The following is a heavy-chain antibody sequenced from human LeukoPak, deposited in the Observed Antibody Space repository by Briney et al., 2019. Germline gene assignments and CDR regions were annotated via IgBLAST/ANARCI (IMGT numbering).Heavy chain of an antibody. CDR3: AREGRQDYVYFDC. D-gene: IGHD4-17*01. J-gene: IGHJ4*02. Sequence: SETLSLTCTVSGDSISSYYWSWIRQPPGKGLEWMGYINYSGSTNYNPSLKSRVTISVDTSKNQFSLRLTSVTAADTAVYYCAREGRQDYVYFDCWGQGTLVTVSS. CDR1: GDSISSYY. V-gene: IGHV4-59*01. CDR2: INYSGST.